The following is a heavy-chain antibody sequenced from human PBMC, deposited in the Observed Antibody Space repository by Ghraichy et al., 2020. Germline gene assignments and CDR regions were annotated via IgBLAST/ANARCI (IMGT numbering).Heavy chain of an antibody. CDR2: IKKDGSAK. J-gene: IGHJ5*02. V-gene: IGHV3-7*03. CDR3: ARDALYSSGWPHWFDP. CDR1: GFTFSSYW. D-gene: IGHD6-19*01. Sequence: GGSLRLSCEASGFTFSSYWMSWVRQAPGKGLEWVANIKKDGSAKYYVDSVKGRFTISRDNAKNSLYLQMNSLRAEDTAVYYCARDALYSSGWPHWFDPWCQGALVTFPS.